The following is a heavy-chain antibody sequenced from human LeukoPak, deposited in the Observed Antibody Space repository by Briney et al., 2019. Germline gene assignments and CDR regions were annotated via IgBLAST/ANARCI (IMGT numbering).Heavy chain of an antibody. CDR3: ARLKYSYGSNWFDP. CDR2: IYYSGST. D-gene: IGHD5-18*01. Sequence: PSETLSLTCTVPGGSISRHYWSWIRQPPGKGLEWIGYIYYSGSTNYNPSLKSRVTISVDTSKNQFSLKLSSVTAADTAVYYCARLKYSYGSNWFDPWGQGTLVTVSS. J-gene: IGHJ5*02. CDR1: GGSISRHY. V-gene: IGHV4-59*11.